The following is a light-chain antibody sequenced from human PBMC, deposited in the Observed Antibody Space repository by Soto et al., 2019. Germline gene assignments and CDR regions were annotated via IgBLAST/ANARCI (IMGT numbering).Light chain of an antibody. V-gene: IGKV3-11*01. Sequence: EIVLTQSPATLSLSPGERATLSCRASQGVSSYLAWYQQKPGHAPRLLIYDASNRATGIPARFSGSGSGTDITLTINSLEPEDFAGYYCQQRSNWPLTFGGGTKVDIK. J-gene: IGKJ4*01. CDR1: QGVSSY. CDR2: DAS. CDR3: QQRSNWPLT.